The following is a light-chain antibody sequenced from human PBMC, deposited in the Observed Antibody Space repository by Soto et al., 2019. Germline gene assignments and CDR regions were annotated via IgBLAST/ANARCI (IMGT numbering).Light chain of an antibody. V-gene: IGKV3-15*01. CDR1: LGISIN. CDR2: GAS. J-gene: IGKJ1*01. Sequence: EIVMNQSPTPPSVSPGERATPSPRASLGISINLAWYQQRPGQAPRLLIYGASTRATGVPTRFSGSGSGTEFTLTISSLQSEDLAVYHCQQYNKWPQTFGQGTTGDIK. CDR3: QQYNKWPQT.